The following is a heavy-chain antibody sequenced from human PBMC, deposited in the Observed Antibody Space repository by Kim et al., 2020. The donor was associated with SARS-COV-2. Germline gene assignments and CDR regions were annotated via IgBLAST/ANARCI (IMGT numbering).Heavy chain of an antibody. Sequence: GESLKISCKGSGYSFTSYWISWVRQMPGKGLEWMGRIDPSDSYTNYSPSFQGHVTISADKSISTAYLQWSSLKASDTAMYYCARHGGQKLLWFGELLYTKKYNWFDPWGQGTLVTVSS. CDR1: GYSFTSYW. J-gene: IGHJ5*02. D-gene: IGHD3-10*01. CDR3: ARHGGQKLLWFGELLYTKKYNWFDP. CDR2: IDPSDSYT. V-gene: IGHV5-10-1*01.